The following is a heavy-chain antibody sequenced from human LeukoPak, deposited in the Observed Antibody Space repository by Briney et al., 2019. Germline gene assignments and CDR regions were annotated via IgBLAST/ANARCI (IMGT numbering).Heavy chain of an antibody. Sequence: PGGSLRLSCAASGFTFSSYSMNWVRQAPGKGLEWVSSISSSSSYIYYADSVKGRFTISRDNAKNSLYLQMNSLSAADTAVYYCARGGHPVSRFGEFIIYSAFDIWGQGTMVTVSS. D-gene: IGHD3-10*01. J-gene: IGHJ3*02. CDR2: ISSSSSYI. V-gene: IGHV3-21*01. CDR3: ARGGHPVSRFGEFIIYSAFDI. CDR1: GFTFSSYS.